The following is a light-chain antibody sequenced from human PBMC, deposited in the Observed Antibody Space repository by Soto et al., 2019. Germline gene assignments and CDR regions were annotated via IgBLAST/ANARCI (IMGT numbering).Light chain of an antibody. CDR1: SRDVGGYNY. V-gene: IGLV2-14*01. CDR2: EVS. CDR3: SSFTSSSTLVV. Sequence: QSALTQPASVSGSHGHSITISCTGTSRDVGGYNYVSWYQQHPDRAPKVMIYEVSNRPSGVSNRFSGSKSGNTASLTISGLQAEDEADYYCSSFTSSSTLVVFGTGTKLTVL. J-gene: IGLJ1*01.